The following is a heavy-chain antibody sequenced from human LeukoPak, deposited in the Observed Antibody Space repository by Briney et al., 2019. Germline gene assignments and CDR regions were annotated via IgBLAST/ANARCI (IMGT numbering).Heavy chain of an antibody. J-gene: IGHJ4*02. CDR1: GFTFSSYS. CDR2: IYSGGNTK. V-gene: IGHV3-48*02. CDR3: ARDPLSVGFDKLYFDN. D-gene: IGHD5-12*01. Sequence: GGSLRLSCAASGFTFSSYSMNWVRQAPGKGLEWVSYIYSGGNTKYYADSVKGRFTISRDNAKNSLFLQMNSLRDEDTAVYYCARDPLSVGFDKLYFDNWGQGTLVTVSS.